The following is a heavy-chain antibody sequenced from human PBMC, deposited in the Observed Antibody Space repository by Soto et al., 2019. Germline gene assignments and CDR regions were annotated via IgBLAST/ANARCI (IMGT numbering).Heavy chain of an antibody. CDR2: IYYSGST. J-gene: IGHJ6*02. V-gene: IGHV4-31*03. CDR1: GGSISSGGYY. D-gene: IGHD3-10*01. Sequence: PSETLSLTCTVSGGSISSGGYYWSWIRQHPGKGLEWIGYIYYSGSTYYNPSLKSRVTISVDTSKNQFSLKLSSVTAADTAVYYCARVHPWFGEAGNYYGMEVWGQGTTVTVSS. CDR3: ARVHPWFGEAGNYYGMEV.